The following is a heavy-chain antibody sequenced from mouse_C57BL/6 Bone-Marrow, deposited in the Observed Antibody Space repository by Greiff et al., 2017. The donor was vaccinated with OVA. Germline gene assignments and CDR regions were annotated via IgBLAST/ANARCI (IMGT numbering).Heavy chain of an antibody. CDR3: ASAVFAY. J-gene: IGHJ3*01. Sequence: VKLQQPGAELVKPGASVKLSYKASGYTFTSYWMQWVKQRPGQGLEWIGEIDPSDSYTNYNQKFKGKATLTVDTSSSTAYMQLNSLTSEDSAVYYCASAVFAYWGQGTLVTVSA. CDR2: IDPSDSYT. V-gene: IGHV1-50*01. CDR1: GYTFTSYW.